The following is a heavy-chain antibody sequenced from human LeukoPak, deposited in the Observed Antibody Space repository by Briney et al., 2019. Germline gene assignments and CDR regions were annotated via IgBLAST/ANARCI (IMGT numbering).Heavy chain of an antibody. CDR1: GGSISSGDYY. D-gene: IGHD5-24*01. CDR3: ARGGRDGYNFDY. V-gene: IGHV4-30-4*01. J-gene: IGHJ4*02. CDR2: IYYSGST. Sequence: SETLSLTCTVSGGSISSGDYYWGWTRQPPGKGLEWIGYIYYSGSTYYNPSLKSRVTISVDTSKNQFSLKLSSVTAADTAVYYCARGGRDGYNFDYWGQGTLVTVSS.